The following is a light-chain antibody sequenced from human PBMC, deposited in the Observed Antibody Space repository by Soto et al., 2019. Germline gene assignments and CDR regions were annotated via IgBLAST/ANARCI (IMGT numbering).Light chain of an antibody. CDR2: AAS. Sequence: DMQMTQSPSSLSASVGDRVTITCRASHGIIDYVAWFQQKPGKAPKLLIYAASTLQSGVPSRFSGSGSGTDFTLTISSLQPEDVATYYCQKYNTAPQTFGQGTKVEIK. J-gene: IGKJ1*01. V-gene: IGKV1-27*01. CDR1: HGIIDY. CDR3: QKYNTAPQT.